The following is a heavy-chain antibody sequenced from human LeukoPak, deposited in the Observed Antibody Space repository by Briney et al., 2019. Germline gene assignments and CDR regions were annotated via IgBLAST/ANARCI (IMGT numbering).Heavy chain of an antibody. J-gene: IGHJ4*02. CDR3: ARRSLVSGYFDY. V-gene: IGHV4-39*01. CDR2: IYYSGST. D-gene: IGHD3-10*01. Sequence: SETLSLTCTVSGGSISSSSYYWGWIRQPPGKGLEWIGSIYYSGSTYYNPSLKSRVTISVDTSKNQFSLKLSSVTAADTAVYYCARRSLVSGYFDYWGQGTLVTVSS. CDR1: GGSISSSSYY.